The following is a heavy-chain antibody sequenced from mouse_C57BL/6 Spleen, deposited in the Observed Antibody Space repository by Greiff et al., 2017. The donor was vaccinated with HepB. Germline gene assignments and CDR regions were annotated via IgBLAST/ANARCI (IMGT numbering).Heavy chain of an antibody. Sequence: EVKLVESGGGLVQPKGSLKLSCAASGFSFNTYAMNWVRQAPGKGLEWVARIRSKSNNYATYYADSVKDRFTISRDDSESMLYLQMNNLKTEDTAMYYCVRRCYGPSYWYFDVWGTGTTVTVSS. CDR1: GFSFNTYA. CDR2: IRSKSNNYAT. V-gene: IGHV10-1*01. J-gene: IGHJ1*03. D-gene: IGHD1-1*01. CDR3: VRRCYGPSYWYFDV.